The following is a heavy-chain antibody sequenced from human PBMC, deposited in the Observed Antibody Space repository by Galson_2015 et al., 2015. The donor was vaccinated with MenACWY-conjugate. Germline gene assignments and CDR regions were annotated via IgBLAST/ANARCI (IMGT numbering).Heavy chain of an antibody. CDR1: GFTFSSYS. V-gene: IGHV3-48*02. CDR3: ARGRRYNYGSTGRFDP. CDR2: ITTSTI. J-gene: IGHJ5*02. D-gene: IGHD5-18*01. Sequence: SLRLSCAASGFTFSSYSMNWVRQAPGKGLEWVSYITTSTIYYADSVKGRFTISRDNAKNSLYLQMNSLRDEDTAVYYCARGRRYNYGSTGRFDPWGQGTLVTVSS.